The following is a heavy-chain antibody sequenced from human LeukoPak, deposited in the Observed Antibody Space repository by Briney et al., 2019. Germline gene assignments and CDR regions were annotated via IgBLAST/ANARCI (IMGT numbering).Heavy chain of an antibody. V-gene: IGHV5-51*01. CDR3: ARHASAAAGPYYYYYYMDV. Sequence: GESLKISCKGSGYSFTNYWIGWVRQMPGKGLEWMGIIYPGDSDTRYSPSFQGQVTISADKSISTAYLQWSSLKASDTAMYYCARHASAAAGPYYYYYYMDVWGKGTTVTVSS. CDR1: GYSFTNYW. CDR2: IYPGDSDT. J-gene: IGHJ6*03. D-gene: IGHD6-13*01.